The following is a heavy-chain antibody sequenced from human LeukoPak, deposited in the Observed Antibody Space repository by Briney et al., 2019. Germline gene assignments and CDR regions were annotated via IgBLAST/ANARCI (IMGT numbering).Heavy chain of an antibody. V-gene: IGHV4-4*07. D-gene: IGHD6-19*01. CDR3: ARVRLGRGLDY. Sequence: SETLSLTCTVSVDSTSSSYWGSIRQPAGKGLECIGRIHTSGSTYYSPSLKSRVTMSVDTSTNQFSLKLSSVTAADTAMYYCARVRLGRGLDYWGQGTLVTVSS. CDR2: IHTSGST. J-gene: IGHJ4*02. CDR1: VDSTSSSY.